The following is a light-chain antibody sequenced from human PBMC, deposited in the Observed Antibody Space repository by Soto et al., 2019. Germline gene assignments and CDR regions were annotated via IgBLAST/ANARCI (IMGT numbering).Light chain of an antibody. CDR3: QQRSNWPPT. J-gene: IGKJ3*01. CDR2: DAS. V-gene: IGKV3-11*01. Sequence: EIVLTQSPATLSLSPGERATLSCRASQSVSSYLAWYQQKPGQPPRLLIYDASNWATGIPARFSGSGSGTDFTLTISCLEPEDFAVYYCQQRSNWPPTFGPGTKVDIK. CDR1: QSVSSY.